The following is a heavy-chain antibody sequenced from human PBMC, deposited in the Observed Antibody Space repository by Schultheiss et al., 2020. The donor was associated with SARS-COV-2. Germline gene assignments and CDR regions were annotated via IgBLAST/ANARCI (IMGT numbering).Heavy chain of an antibody. CDR1: GGSISSGDYY. J-gene: IGHJ3*02. V-gene: IGHV4-61*08. Sequence: SETLSLTCTVSGGSISSGDYYWSWIRQPPGKGLEWIGCIHYSGSTNYNPSLKSRVTISVDTSKNQFSLKLSSVTAADTAVYYCARERLWWWHDAFDMWGQGTMVTVSS. CDR3: ARERLWWWHDAFDM. CDR2: IHYSGST. D-gene: IGHD4/OR15-4a*01.